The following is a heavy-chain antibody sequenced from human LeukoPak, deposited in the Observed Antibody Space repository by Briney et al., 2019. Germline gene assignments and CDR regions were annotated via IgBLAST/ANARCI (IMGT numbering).Heavy chain of an antibody. Sequence: GGSLRLSCEASGFSVSSYWMNWVRQAPGKGLVWVSRISSDGRTTSYADSVKGRFTISRDNSKNTLFVQMNSLRAEDTAMYYCAKENCYDGSCYPFDYWGQGTLVTVSS. CDR2: ISSDGRTT. CDR3: AKENCYDGSCYPFDY. J-gene: IGHJ4*02. D-gene: IGHD2-15*01. CDR1: GFSVSSYW. V-gene: IGHV3-74*01.